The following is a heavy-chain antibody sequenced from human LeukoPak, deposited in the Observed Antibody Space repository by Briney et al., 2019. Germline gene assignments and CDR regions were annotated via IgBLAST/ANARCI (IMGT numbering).Heavy chain of an antibody. D-gene: IGHD3-10*01. CDR2: ISHDGSNK. Sequence: GRSLRLSCVASKFTFSSYAMHWVRQAPGKGLKWVAVISHDGSNKYYADSVKGRFTISRDNSKNTVYLQMNSLRAEDTAVYYCARTGDPLYYYGSGSYPKAGGPPDYWGQGTLVTVSS. V-gene: IGHV3-30*04. CDR1: KFTFSSYA. CDR3: ARTGDPLYYYGSGSYPKAGGPPDY. J-gene: IGHJ4*02.